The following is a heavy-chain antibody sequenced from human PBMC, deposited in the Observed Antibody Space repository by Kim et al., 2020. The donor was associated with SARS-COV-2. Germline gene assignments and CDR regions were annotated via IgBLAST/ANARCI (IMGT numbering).Heavy chain of an antibody. CDR3: TTEGWELVRTTYYMDV. CDR2: IKSKTDGGTT. J-gene: IGHJ6*03. V-gene: IGHV3-15*01. CDR1: GFTFSNAW. Sequence: GGSLRLSCAASGFTFSNAWMSWVRQAPGKGLEWVGRIKSKTDGGTTDYAAPVKGRFTISRDDSKNTLYLQMNSLKTEDTAVYYCTTEGWELVRTTYYMDVWGKGTTVTVSS. D-gene: IGHD1-26*01.